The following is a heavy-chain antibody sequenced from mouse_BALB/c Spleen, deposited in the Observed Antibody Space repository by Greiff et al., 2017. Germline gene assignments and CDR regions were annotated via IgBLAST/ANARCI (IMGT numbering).Heavy chain of an antibody. D-gene: IGHD1-1*01. CDR3: ARGDYGRGFAY. J-gene: IGHJ3*01. V-gene: IGHV5-6-5*01. Sequence: EVHLVESGGGLVKPGGSLKLSCAASGFTFSSYAMSWVRQTPEKRLEWVASISSGGSTYYPDSVKGRFTISRDNAKNNLYLQMSSLKSEDTAMYYCARGDYGRGFAYWGQGTLVTVSA. CDR2: ISSGGST. CDR1: GFTFSSYA.